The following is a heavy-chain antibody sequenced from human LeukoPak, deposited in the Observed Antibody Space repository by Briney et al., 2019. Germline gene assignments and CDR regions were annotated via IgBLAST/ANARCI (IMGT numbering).Heavy chain of an antibody. V-gene: IGHV3-30*02. Sequence: GGSPRLSCAASGFTSSSYGMHWVRQAPGKGLEWVAFIRYDGSNKYYADSVKGRFTISRDNSKNTLYLQMNSLRAEDTAVYYCAKEYCSSTSCYSSFDYWGQGTLVTVSS. CDR2: IRYDGSNK. CDR3: AKEYCSSTSCYSSFDY. CDR1: GFTSSSYG. D-gene: IGHD2-2*01. J-gene: IGHJ4*02.